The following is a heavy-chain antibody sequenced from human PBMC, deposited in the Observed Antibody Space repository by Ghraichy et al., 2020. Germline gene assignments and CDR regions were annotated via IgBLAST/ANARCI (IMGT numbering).Heavy chain of an antibody. Sequence: GGSLRLSCAASGFTFSSYGMHWVRQAPGKGLEWVAVIWYDGSNKYYADSVKGRFTISRDNSKNTLYLQMNSLRAEDTAVYYCARDLSITIFGVALDYWGQGTLVTVSS. CDR1: GFTFSSYG. J-gene: IGHJ4*02. D-gene: IGHD3-3*01. CDR2: IWYDGSNK. V-gene: IGHV3-33*01. CDR3: ARDLSITIFGVALDY.